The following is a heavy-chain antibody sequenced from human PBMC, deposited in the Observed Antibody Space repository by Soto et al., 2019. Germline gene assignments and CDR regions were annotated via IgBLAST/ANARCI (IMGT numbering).Heavy chain of an antibody. V-gene: IGHV3-15*07. D-gene: IGHD1-26*01. CDR2: IKTKAQGETT. Sequence: EVQLVESGGVLVKPGGSLRLSFAASGLTMSVAWMNWVRQAPGKGLEWVGRIKTKAQGETTDYAAPVKGRFTNSSDDSENTLALQMSSLKIDDTAVYFCTTGSVEGYWGQGTLVTVSS. CDR3: TTGSVEGY. J-gene: IGHJ4*02. CDR1: GLTMSVAW.